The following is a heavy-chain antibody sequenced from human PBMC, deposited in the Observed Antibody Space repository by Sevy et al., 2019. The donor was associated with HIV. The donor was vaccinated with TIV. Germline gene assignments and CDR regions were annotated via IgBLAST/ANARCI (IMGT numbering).Heavy chain of an antibody. CDR2: IYYSGST. CDR1: GGSISSYY. D-gene: IGHD3-22*01. V-gene: IGHV4-59*01. J-gene: IGHJ2*01. CDR3: ARFRDYYYDSSGYPNWYFDL. Sequence: SETLSLTCTVSGGSISSYYWSWIRQPPGKGLEWIGYIYYSGSTNYNPSLKSRVTISVDTSKNQFSLKLGSVTAADTAVYYCARFRDYYYDSSGYPNWYFDLWGRGTLVTVSS.